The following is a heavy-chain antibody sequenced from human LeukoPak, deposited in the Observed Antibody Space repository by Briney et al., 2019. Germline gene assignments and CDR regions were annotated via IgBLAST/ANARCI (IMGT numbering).Heavy chain of an antibody. CDR1: GFTVSSNY. V-gene: IGHV3-53*01. D-gene: IGHD3-10*01. CDR2: IYSSGST. Sequence: GGSLRLSCAASGFTVSSNYMSWVRQAPGKGLEWVSVIYSSGSTYYADSVKGRFTISRDNSKNTLYLQMNSLRAEDTAVYYCGRGVTTYYDYWGQGTLVTVSS. CDR3: GRGVTTYYDY. J-gene: IGHJ4*02.